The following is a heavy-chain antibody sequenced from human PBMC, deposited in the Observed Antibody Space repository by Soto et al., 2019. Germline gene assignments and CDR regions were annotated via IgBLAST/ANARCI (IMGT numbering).Heavy chain of an antibody. CDR2: MYVSGVT. D-gene: IGHD3-22*01. Sequence: SETLSLTCTVSGGSVSSYYWSWIRQPPGKGLEWIGYMYVSGVTNYNPSLKSRVTTSVDTSNNQFSLKLSSVTAADTAVYYCARHGHGDSSGYINWFDPWGQGTLVTVSS. J-gene: IGHJ5*02. CDR3: ARHGHGDSSGYINWFDP. V-gene: IGHV4-59*08. CDR1: GGSVSSYY.